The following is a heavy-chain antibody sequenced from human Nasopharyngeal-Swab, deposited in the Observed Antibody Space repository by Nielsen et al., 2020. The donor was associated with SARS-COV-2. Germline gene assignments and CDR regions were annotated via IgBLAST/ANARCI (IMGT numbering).Heavy chain of an antibody. CDR3: AKDFNQYNSGWYDG. D-gene: IGHD6-19*01. Sequence: GGSLRLSCAASGFTFDDYAMYWVRQAPGKGLEWVSVTSGDGTNTYYADSVRGRFTISRDNSKNSLCLQMNSLRTEDTALYYCAKDFNQYNSGWYDGWGKGTTVTVSS. CDR1: GFTFDDYA. V-gene: IGHV3-43*02. CDR2: TSGDGTNT. J-gene: IGHJ6*04.